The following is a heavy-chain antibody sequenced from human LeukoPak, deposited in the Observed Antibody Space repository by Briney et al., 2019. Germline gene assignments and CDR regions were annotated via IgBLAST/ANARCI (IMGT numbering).Heavy chain of an antibody. CDR1: GVSIRSSTYY. D-gene: IGHD3-3*01. CDR3: ARLRSGYYYWYFDL. V-gene: IGHV4-39*01. J-gene: IGHJ2*01. CDR2: IYYSGST. Sequence: MPSETLSLTCTVSGVSIRSSTYYWGWIRQPPGKGLEWIGSIYYSGSTYYNPSLESRVTISVDTSKNQFSLKLSSVTAADTAVYYCARLRSGYYYWYFDLWGRGTLVTVSS.